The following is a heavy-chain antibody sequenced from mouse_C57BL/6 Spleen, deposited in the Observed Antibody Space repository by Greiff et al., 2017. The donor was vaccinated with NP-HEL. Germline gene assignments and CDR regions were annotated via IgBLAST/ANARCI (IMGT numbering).Heavy chain of an antibody. CDR1: GFTFTDYY. Sequence: EVQLVEFGGGLVQPGGSLSLSCAASGFTFTDYYMSWVRQPPGKALEWLGFIRNKANGYTTEYSASVKGRFTISRDNSQSILYLQMNALRAEDSATYYCARLTAYWYFDVWGTGTTVTVSS. J-gene: IGHJ1*03. D-gene: IGHD1-2*01. CDR2: IRNKANGYTT. CDR3: ARLTAYWYFDV. V-gene: IGHV7-3*01.